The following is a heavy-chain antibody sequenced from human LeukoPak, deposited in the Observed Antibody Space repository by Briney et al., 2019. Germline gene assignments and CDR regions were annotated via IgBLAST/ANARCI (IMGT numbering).Heavy chain of an antibody. CDR2: IIPIFGTA. CDR3: AVHIVVVPAAINAVFGP. D-gene: IGHD2-2*01. J-gene: IGHJ5*02. CDR1: GGTFSSYA. V-gene: IGHV1-69*13. Sequence: SVKVSCKASGGTFSSYAISWVRQAPGQGLEWMGGIIPIFGTANYAQKFQGRVTITADESTSTAYMGLSSLRSEDTAVYYCAVHIVVVPAAINAVFGPWGQGTLVTVSS.